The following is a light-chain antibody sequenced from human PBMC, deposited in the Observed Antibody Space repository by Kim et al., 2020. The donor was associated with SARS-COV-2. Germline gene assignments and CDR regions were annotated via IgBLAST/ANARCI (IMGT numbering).Light chain of an antibody. V-gene: IGLV1-47*02. Sequence: ELTQPPSASGAPGQRVTISCSGGSSDIGSNPVYWFQQLPGTAPKLFIFGSDQRPPGVPDRFSGSKSGTSASLAISGLRSEDEADYYCATWDDSLSAYV. CDR1: SSDIGSNP. J-gene: IGLJ1*01. CDR2: GSD. CDR3: ATWDDSLSAYV.